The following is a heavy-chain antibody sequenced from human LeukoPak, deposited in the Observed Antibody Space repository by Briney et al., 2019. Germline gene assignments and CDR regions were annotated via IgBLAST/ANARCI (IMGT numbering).Heavy chain of an antibody. CDR2: ILYNVNT. CDR3: ARVRGSYYYGMDV. Sequence: SETLSLTCTVSGDSLSSSHYHWAWIRQPPGTGLEWIGSILYNVNTFYNPSLKSRVTISLDTSKNQFSLRLNSVTAADTAVYSCARVRGSYYYGMDVWGQGTTVTVSS. D-gene: IGHD3-10*01. CDR1: GDSLSSSHYH. J-gene: IGHJ6*02. V-gene: IGHV4-39*07.